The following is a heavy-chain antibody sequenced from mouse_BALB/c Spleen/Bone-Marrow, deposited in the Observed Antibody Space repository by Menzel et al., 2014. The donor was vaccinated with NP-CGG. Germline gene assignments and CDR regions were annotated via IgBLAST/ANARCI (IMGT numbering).Heavy chain of an antibody. D-gene: IGHD2-3*01. Sequence: EVNLVESGPELVKPGASMKISCTASGYSFTGYTMHWVKQSHGKNLEWIGLINPYNDVTIYNQKFKGKATLTVDKSSSTAYMELLSLTSEDSAVYYCATLYDAYAMDYWGQGTSVTVSS. J-gene: IGHJ4*01. CDR3: ATLYDAYAMDY. CDR2: INPYNDVT. CDR1: GYSFTGYT. V-gene: IGHV1-18*01.